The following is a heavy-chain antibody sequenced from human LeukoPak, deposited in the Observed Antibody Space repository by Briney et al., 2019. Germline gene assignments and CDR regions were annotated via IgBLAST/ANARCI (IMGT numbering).Heavy chain of an antibody. D-gene: IGHD2-15*01. CDR2: INHSGST. V-gene: IGHV4-34*01. Sequence: PSETLSLTCAVYGGSFSGYYWSWIRQPPGKGLEWIGEINHSGSTNYNPYLKSRVTISVDTSKNQFSLKLSSVTAADTAVYYCARGPPSFYCSGGSCYSGRGYFDYWGQGTLVTVSS. CDR3: ARGPPSFYCSGGSCYSGRGYFDY. J-gene: IGHJ4*02. CDR1: GGSFSGYY.